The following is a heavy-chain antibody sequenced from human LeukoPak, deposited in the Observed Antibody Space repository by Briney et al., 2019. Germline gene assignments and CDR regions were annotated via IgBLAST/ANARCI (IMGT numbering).Heavy chain of an antibody. Sequence: SETLSLTCAVYGGSFSGYYWSWIRQPPGKGLEWIGEINHSGSTNYNPSLKSRVTISVDTSKNQFSLKLSSVTAADTAVYYCARRDYRIWGQGTLVTVSS. J-gene: IGHJ4*02. CDR1: GGSFSGYY. CDR2: INHSGST. CDR3: ARRDYRI. D-gene: IGHD4-11*01. V-gene: IGHV4-34*01.